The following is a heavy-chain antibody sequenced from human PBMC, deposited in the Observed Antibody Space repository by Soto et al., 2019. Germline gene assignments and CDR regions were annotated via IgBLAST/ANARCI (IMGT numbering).Heavy chain of an antibody. D-gene: IGHD2-8*02. CDR3: VKDWTGDTCPCMDV. V-gene: IGHV3-23*01. CDR1: GFTFNNYA. CDR2: ISGSDDST. J-gene: IGHJ6*01. Sequence: EVQLLESGGGLVQPGGSLRLSCAASGFTFNNYAMTWVRQAPVKGLEWVSTISGSDDSTYYADSVKGRLTISRDNSKNALYLQMSSLRAEDTALYYCVKDWTGDTCPCMDVWGQGTTVTVSS.